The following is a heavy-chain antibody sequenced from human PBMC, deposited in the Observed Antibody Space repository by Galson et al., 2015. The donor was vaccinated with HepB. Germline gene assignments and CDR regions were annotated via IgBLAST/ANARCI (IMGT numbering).Heavy chain of an antibody. Sequence: SLRLSCAASGFTFSSYGMHWVRQAPGKGLEWVAFIRYDGSNKYYADSVKGRFTISRDDSKNTLYLQMNSLRAEDTAVYYCAKDGSVYCSSTSCYPYSDYWGQGTLVTVSS. V-gene: IGHV3-30*02. CDR2: IRYDGSNK. CDR3: AKDGSVYCSSTSCYPYSDY. J-gene: IGHJ4*02. CDR1: GFTFSSYG. D-gene: IGHD2-2*01.